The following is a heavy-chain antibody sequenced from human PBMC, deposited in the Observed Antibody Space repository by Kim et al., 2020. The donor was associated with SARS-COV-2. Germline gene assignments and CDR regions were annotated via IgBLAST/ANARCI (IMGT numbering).Heavy chain of an antibody. CDR1: GYTFTGYY. D-gene: IGHD3-22*01. CDR2: INPNSGGT. CDR3: AREVGNYYDSSGYPEEGYYYGMDV. Sequence: ASVKVSCKASGYTFTGYYMHWVRQAPGQGLEWMGWINPNSGGTNYAQKFQGWVTMTRDTSISTAYMELSRLRSDDTAVYYCAREVGNYYDSSGYPEEGYYYGMDVWGQGTTVTVSS. J-gene: IGHJ6*02. V-gene: IGHV1-2*04.